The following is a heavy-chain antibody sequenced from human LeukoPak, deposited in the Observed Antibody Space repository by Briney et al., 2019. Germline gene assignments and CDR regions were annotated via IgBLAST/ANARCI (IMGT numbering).Heavy chain of an antibody. J-gene: IGHJ4*02. V-gene: IGHV1-2*02. CDR2: INPNSGGT. Sequence: GASVKVSCKASGYTFTGYYIHWVRQAPGQGLEWMGWINPNSGGTNYAQKLQGRVTMTTDTSTSTAYMELRSLRSDDTAVYYCARGGIAAAGLTTTFDYWGQGTLVTVSS. D-gene: IGHD6-13*01. CDR1: GYTFTGYY. CDR3: ARGGIAAAGLTTTFDY.